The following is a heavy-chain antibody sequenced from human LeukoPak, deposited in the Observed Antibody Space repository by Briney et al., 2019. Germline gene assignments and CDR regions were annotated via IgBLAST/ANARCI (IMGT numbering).Heavy chain of an antibody. CDR3: ARDRGYSYGLIAFDI. V-gene: IGHV1-69*04. CDR1: GGTFSSYA. Sequence: SVKVSCKASGGTFSSYAISWVRHAPGQGLEWMGRIIPIFGIANYAQKFQGRVTITADKSTSTAYMELSSLRSEDTAVYYCARDRGYSYGLIAFDIWGQGTMVTVSS. D-gene: IGHD5-18*01. J-gene: IGHJ3*02. CDR2: IIPIFGIA.